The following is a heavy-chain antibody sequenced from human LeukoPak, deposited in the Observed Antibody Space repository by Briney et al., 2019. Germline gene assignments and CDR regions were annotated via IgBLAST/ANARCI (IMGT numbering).Heavy chain of an antibody. V-gene: IGHV1-8*02. CDR1: GYTFTNFD. D-gene: IGHD6-19*01. Sequence: ASVTVSCKASGYTFTNFDINWVRQATGQGLEWMGWMNPNTGNAGYAQKFQGWVTMTTDTSTSTAYMELRSLRSDDTAVYYCARDVVEQWLVLDPWGQGTLVTVSS. CDR2: MNPNTGNA. J-gene: IGHJ5*02. CDR3: ARDVVEQWLVLDP.